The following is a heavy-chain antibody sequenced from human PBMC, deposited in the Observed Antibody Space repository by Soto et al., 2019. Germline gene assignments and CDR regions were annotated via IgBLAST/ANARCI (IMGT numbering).Heavy chain of an antibody. D-gene: IGHD3-9*01. CDR2: IIPIFGTA. CDR1: GGTFSSYA. J-gene: IGHJ3*02. CDR3: ARGTFDWPRGHDAFDI. V-gene: IGHV1-69*13. Sequence: SVKVSCKASGGTFSSYAISWVRQAPGQGLEWMGGIIPIFGTANYAQKFQGRVTITADESTSTAYMELSSLRSEDTAVYYCARGTFDWPRGHDAFDIWGQGTMVTVSS.